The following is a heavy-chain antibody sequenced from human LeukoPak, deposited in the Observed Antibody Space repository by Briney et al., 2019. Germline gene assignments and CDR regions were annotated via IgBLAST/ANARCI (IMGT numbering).Heavy chain of an antibody. J-gene: IGHJ2*01. CDR2: IWYDGSNK. V-gene: IGHV3-33*08. CDR3: ARDRNWATRNWYFDL. Sequence: GGSLRLSCAASGFTFRSFAMSWVRQAPGKGLEWVGVIWYDGSNKYYGDSVKGRFTISRDNSQNTLSLQMDSLRAEDTAIYYCARDRNWATRNWYFDLWGRGTLVTVSS. D-gene: IGHD5-24*01. CDR1: GFTFRSFA.